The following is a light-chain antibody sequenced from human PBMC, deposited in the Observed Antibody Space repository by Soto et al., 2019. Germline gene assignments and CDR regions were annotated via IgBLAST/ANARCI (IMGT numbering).Light chain of an antibody. CDR2: AAS. CDR1: QDINKW. J-gene: IGKJ5*01. CDR3: QQSYRTPIT. V-gene: IGKV1-12*01. Sequence: DIQKTQSPSSVSASVGDRVTITCRASQDINKWLAWYQQKPGKAPNLLIYAASGLQSGVPSRFSGSGSGTDFTLTISSLQPEDFATYYCQQSYRTPITFGQGTRLEIK.